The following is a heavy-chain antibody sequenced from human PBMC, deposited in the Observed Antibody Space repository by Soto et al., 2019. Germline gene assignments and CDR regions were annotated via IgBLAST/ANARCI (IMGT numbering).Heavy chain of an antibody. D-gene: IGHD1-26*01. CDR3: AKESWELLLYFQH. CDR1: GFTFRNYA. Sequence: GGSLRLSCAASGFTFRNYAMIWVRQAPGKGLEWVSGISGSGGSTYYTDSVKGRFTISRDNSKNTLYLQMNSLRAEDTAVYYCAKESWELLLYFQHWGQGTLVTVSS. CDR2: ISGSGGST. J-gene: IGHJ1*01. V-gene: IGHV3-23*01.